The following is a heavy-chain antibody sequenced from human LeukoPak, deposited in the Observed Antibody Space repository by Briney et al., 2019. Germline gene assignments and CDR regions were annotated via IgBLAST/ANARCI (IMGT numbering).Heavy chain of an antibody. CDR1: GGSISSYY. D-gene: IGHD1-26*01. J-gene: IGHJ6*02. CDR2: IYYSGST. CDR3: ARGRFSSGSYYATHYYGMDV. V-gene: IGHV4-59*12. Sequence: SETLSLTCTVSGGSISSYYWSWIRQPPGKGLEWIGYIYYSGSTNYNPSLKSRVTISVDTSKNQFSLKLSSVTAADTAVYYCARGRFSSGSYYATHYYGMDVWGQGTTVTVSS.